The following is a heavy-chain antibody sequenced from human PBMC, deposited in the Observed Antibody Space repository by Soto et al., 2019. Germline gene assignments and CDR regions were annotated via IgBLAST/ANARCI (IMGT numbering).Heavy chain of an antibody. CDR1: GYTFTVYG. CDR3: ARGRSSSWPDTYYFDY. CDR2: ISTYNGNT. V-gene: IGHV1-18*01. Sequence: QVQLVQSGAEVKKPGASVKVSCKASGYTFTVYGISWVRQAPGQGLEWMGWISTYNGNTNYAQKLQGRVTMTTDTSTSTAYMELRSLRPDDAAVDYCARGRSSSWPDTYYFDYWGQGTLVTVSS. D-gene: IGHD6-13*01. J-gene: IGHJ4*02.